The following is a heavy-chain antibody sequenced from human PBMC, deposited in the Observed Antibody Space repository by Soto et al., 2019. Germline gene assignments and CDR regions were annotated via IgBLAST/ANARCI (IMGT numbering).Heavy chain of an antibody. Sequence: QVTLKESGPVLVKPTETLTLTCTVSGFSLSNARMGVSWIRQPPGKALEWLAHIFSNDEKSNSTSLKSRLTISKDTSKSQVVLTMTNMDPVDTATYYCARIKFGQQLVSYYFDYWGQGTLVTVSS. CDR1: GFSLSNARMG. D-gene: IGHD6-13*01. CDR3: ARIKFGQQLVSYYFDY. J-gene: IGHJ4*02. CDR2: IFSNDEK. V-gene: IGHV2-26*01.